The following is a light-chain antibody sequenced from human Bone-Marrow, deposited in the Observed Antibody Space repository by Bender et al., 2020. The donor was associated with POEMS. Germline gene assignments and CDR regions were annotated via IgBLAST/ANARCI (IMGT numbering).Light chain of an antibody. Sequence: QSVLTQPPSASGTPGQRVTISCSGSSSNIGTTSVNWYQHFPGTAPKLLIYRNNQRPSGVPDRFSGSKSGTSVSLAISGLQSEDEADYYCATWDDSLSGPNVVFGGGTKLTVL. CDR3: ATWDDSLSGPNVV. V-gene: IGLV1-47*01. J-gene: IGLJ3*02. CDR2: RNN. CDR1: SSNIGTTS.